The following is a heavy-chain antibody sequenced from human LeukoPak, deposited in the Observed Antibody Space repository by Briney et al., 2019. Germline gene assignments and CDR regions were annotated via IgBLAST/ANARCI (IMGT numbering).Heavy chain of an antibody. CDR2: IKQDGSEK. D-gene: IGHD2-15*01. CDR3: ARRYCSGGSCYQYFDY. CDR1: GFTFSSYW. J-gene: IGHJ4*02. V-gene: IGHV3-7*01. Sequence: GGSLRLSCAGSGFTFSSYWMTWVRQAPGKGLEWVANIKQDGSEKYYVDSVKGRFTISRGNAKNSLYLQMNSLRVEDTAVYYCARRYCSGGSCYQYFDYWGQGTLVTVSS.